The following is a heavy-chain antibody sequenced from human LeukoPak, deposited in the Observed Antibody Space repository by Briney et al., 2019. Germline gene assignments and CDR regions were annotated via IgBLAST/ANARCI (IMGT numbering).Heavy chain of an antibody. CDR3: ATQSEAAYYGMDV. Sequence: KPSETLSLTCTVSSGSISSYCWNWIRQPPGKGLEWIGYISYSGSTNYNPSLKSRVTISVDTSKNQFSLKLSSVTAADTAVYYCATQSEAAYYGMDVWGQGTTVTVSS. V-gene: IGHV4-59*08. D-gene: IGHD6-13*01. CDR2: ISYSGST. J-gene: IGHJ6*02. CDR1: SGSISSYC.